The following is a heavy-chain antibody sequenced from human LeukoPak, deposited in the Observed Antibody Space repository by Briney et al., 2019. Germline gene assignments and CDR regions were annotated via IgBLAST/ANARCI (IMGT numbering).Heavy chain of an antibody. CDR1: GGSISGYY. V-gene: IGHV4-34*01. J-gene: IGHJ5*02. Sequence: PSETLSLTCTVSGGSISGYYWTWIRQPPGKGLEWIGEINHSGSTNYNPSLKSRVTISVDTSKNQFSLKLSSVTAADTAVYYCARLYCSGGSCYSRGDNWFDPWGQGTLVTVSS. D-gene: IGHD2-15*01. CDR3: ARLYCSGGSCYSRGDNWFDP. CDR2: INHSGST.